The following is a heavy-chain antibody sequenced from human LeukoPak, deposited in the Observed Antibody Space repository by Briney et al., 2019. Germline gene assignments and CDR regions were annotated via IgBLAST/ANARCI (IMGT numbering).Heavy chain of an antibody. Sequence: GGSLRLSCAASGFTFSSRAMSWVRQAPGKGLEWVSTITGSGGTTKYADSVKGRFTISRDNSKDTLFLQMGSLRAEDMAVYYCAKPLTSYSSGFSDVFDVWGHGSMVTVSS. J-gene: IGHJ3*01. CDR1: GFTFSSRA. CDR2: ITGSGGTT. D-gene: IGHD5-18*01. CDR3: AKPLTSYSSGFSDVFDV. V-gene: IGHV3-23*01.